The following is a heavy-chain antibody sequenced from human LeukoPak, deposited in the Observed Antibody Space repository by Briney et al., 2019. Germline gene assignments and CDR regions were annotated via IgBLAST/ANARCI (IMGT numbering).Heavy chain of an antibody. J-gene: IGHJ4*02. CDR3: ARDRRPTIYGGLDS. D-gene: IGHD4-17*01. CDR1: GFTFSDYY. Sequence: GGSLRLSCAASGFTFSDYYMSWIRQAPGKGLEWVANIKHDGSDSFYVDSVKGRFTISRDNSEDSLYLQMHSLRVEDTAMYFCARDRRPTIYGGLDSWGQGTVVTVSS. V-gene: IGHV3-7*01. CDR2: IKHDGSDS.